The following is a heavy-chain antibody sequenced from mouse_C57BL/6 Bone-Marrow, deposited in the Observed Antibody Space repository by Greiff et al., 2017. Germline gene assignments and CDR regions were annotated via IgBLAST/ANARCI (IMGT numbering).Heavy chain of an antibody. CDR1: GYTFTSYG. CDR3: AGWSPVLY. V-gene: IGHV1-81*01. CDR2: IYPSSGNT. J-gene: IGHJ3*01. Sequence: VKLQESGAELARPGASVKLSCKASGYTFTSYGISWVKQRPGQGLEWIGEIYPSSGNTYYNEKFKGKATLTADKSSSTAYMELRSLTSEDSAVYVCAGWSPVLYWGQGTLVTVSA.